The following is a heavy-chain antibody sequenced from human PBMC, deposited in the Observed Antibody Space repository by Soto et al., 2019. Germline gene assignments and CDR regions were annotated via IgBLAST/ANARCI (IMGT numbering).Heavy chain of an antibody. CDR2: INAGNGNT. D-gene: IGHD4-17*01. J-gene: IGHJ4*02. CDR1: GYTFTGYA. V-gene: IGHV1-3*01. CDR3: ARDVDADFRTDFDY. Sequence: EASVKVSCKASGYTFTGYAMHWVRQAPGQRLEWMGWINAGNGNTKYSQKFQGRFTISRDNAENSVYLEMDSLRAEDTALYYCARDVDADFRTDFDYWGRGTLVTVSS.